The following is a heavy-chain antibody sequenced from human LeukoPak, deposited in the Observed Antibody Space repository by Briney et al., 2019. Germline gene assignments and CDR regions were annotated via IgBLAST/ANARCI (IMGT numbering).Heavy chain of an antibody. V-gene: IGHV4-30-2*01. CDR2: IYHSGST. J-gene: IGHJ4*02. Sequence: KSSETLSLTCAVSGGSISSGGYSWSWIRQPPGKGLEWIGYIYHSGSTYYNPSLKSRVTISVDRSKNQFSLKLSSVTAADTAVYYCARGGELWFGRTGDFDYWGQGTLVTVSS. CDR3: ARGGELWFGRTGDFDY. CDR1: GGSISSGGYS. D-gene: IGHD3-10*01.